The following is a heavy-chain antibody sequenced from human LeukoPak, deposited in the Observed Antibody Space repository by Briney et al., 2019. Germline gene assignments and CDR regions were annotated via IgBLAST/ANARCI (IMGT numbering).Heavy chain of an antibody. V-gene: IGHV3-30*04. Sequence: PGRSLRLSCAASGFTFSSYAMHWARQAPGKGLEWVAVISYDGSNKYYADSVKGRFTISRDNSKNTLYLQMNSLRAEDTAVYYCARALASGYPFDYWGQGTLVTVSS. CDR1: GFTFSSYA. CDR2: ISYDGSNK. J-gene: IGHJ4*02. D-gene: IGHD3-22*01. CDR3: ARALASGYPFDY.